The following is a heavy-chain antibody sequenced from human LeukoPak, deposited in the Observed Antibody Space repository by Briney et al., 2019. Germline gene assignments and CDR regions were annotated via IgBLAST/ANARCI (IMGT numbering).Heavy chain of an antibody. Sequence: SETLSLTCSVSGGSISSSGHYWGWIRQSPGKGLEWIGSFYYSATTYYNPSLKSRVIISVDTSKNQFSLKLSSVTAADTAVYYCVLYGSGSYNRIHDYWGQGTLVTVSS. D-gene: IGHD3-10*01. CDR2: FYYSATT. CDR3: VLYGSGSYNRIHDY. CDR1: GGSISSSGHY. V-gene: IGHV4-39*01. J-gene: IGHJ4*02.